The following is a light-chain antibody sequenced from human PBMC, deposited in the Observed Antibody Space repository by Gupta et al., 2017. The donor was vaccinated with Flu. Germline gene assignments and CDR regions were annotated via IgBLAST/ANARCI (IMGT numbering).Light chain of an antibody. CDR3: LQDDNAPRT. V-gene: IGKV4-1*01. CDR2: WAS. Sequence: DIVMTQSPDSLAVSLGERATINCKSSQSGLYSSNNKIYLAWYQQKPGQPPNLLIYWASTRESGVPDRFSGSGSGTDFTLTISSLQAEDVAVYYCLQDDNAPRTFGEGTXVEIK. CDR1: QSGLYSSNNKIY. J-gene: IGKJ1*01.